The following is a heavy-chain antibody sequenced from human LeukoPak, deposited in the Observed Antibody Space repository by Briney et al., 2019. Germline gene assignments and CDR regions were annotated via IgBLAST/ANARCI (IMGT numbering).Heavy chain of an antibody. CDR1: GFTASSDA. V-gene: IGHV3-23*01. CDR3: AKNGHGSGSYYPRTKYYFDY. Sequence: GSRRLSCAASGFTASSDAMSWVRQAPGQGLEWVATMSTSGGSTYYADFVKGRVTISRDKSKNTLYLQMNSMRAEDTAVYYCAKNGHGSGSYYPRTKYYFDYWGQGTLVTVSS. CDR2: MSTSGGST. J-gene: IGHJ4*02. D-gene: IGHD3-10*01.